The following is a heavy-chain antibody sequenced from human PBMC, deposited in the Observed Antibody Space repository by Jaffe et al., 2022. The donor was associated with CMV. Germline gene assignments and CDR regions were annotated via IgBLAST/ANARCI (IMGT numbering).Heavy chain of an antibody. CDR3: AKDGFHGKQRRGMDV. J-gene: IGHJ6*02. V-gene: IGHV3-30*18. CDR1: GFTFSSYG. Sequence: QVQLVESGGGVVQPGRSLRLSCAASGFTFSSYGMHWVRQAPGKGLEWVAVISYDGSNKYYADSVKGRFTISRDNSKNTLYLQMNSLRAEDTAVYYCAKDGFHGKQRRGMDVWGQGTTVTVSS. D-gene: IGHD1-1*01. CDR2: ISYDGSNK.